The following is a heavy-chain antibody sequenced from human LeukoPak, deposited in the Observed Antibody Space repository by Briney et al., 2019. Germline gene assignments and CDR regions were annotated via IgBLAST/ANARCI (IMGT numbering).Heavy chain of an antibody. CDR3: ARATGDREDY. CDR1: GGTFSSYA. CDR2: INPNSGGT. J-gene: IGHJ4*02. V-gene: IGHV1-2*02. D-gene: IGHD7-27*01. Sequence: ASVKVSCKASGGTFSSYAISWVRQAPGQGLEWMGWINPNSGGTNYAQKFQGRVTMTRDTSISTAYMELSRLRSDDTAVYYCARATGDREDYWGQGTLVTVSS.